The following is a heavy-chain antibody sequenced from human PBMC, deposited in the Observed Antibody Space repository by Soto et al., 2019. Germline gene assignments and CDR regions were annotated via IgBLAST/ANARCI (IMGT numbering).Heavy chain of an antibody. J-gene: IGHJ4*02. Sequence: QVQLVQSGAEVKKPGSSVKVSCKASGGTFSNYAISWVRQAPGQGLEWMGGIIPIFGTADYAQKFQGRVTITADESTSTADMELSSLRSEDTAVYYCARYGGVYDYSPFDYWGQGTLVTVSS. CDR2: IIPIFGTA. CDR3: ARYGGVYDYSPFDY. D-gene: IGHD4-4*01. V-gene: IGHV1-69*12. CDR1: GGTFSNYA.